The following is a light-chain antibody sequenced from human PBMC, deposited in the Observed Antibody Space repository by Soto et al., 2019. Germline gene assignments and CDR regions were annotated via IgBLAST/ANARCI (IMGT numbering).Light chain of an antibody. V-gene: IGKV3-15*01. J-gene: IGKJ5*01. CDR2: SAS. CDR3: QQSYSSPMT. CDR1: QSVSSN. Sequence: EIVLTQSPGTLCLSPGERATLSCRASQSVSSNLAWYQQKPGQAPRLLIYSASTRATGIPARFSGSGSGTDFTLTINSLQPEDFATYYCQQSYSSPMTFGQGTRLEIK.